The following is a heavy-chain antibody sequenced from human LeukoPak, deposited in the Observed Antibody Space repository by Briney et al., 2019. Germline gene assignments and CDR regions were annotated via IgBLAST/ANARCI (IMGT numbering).Heavy chain of an antibody. D-gene: IGHD4-17*01. J-gene: IGHJ6*03. CDR2: ISSSSSYI. CDR1: GFTFSSYS. V-gene: IGHV3-21*01. Sequence: GGSLRLSCAASGFTFSSYSMNWVRQAPGKGLEWVSSISSSSSYIYYADSVKGRFTISRDNAKNSLYLQMNSLRAEDTAVYYCARALRRNYYYMDVWGKGTTVTVSS. CDR3: ARALRRNYYYMDV.